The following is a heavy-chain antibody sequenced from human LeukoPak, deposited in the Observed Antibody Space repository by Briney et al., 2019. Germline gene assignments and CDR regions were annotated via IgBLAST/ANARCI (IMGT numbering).Heavy chain of an antibody. CDR1: GGSISSYY. D-gene: IGHD3-3*01. Sequence: ASETLSLTCTVSGGSISSYYWSWIRQPAGKGLEWIGRIYTSGSTNHNPSLKSRVTMSVDTSKNQFSLKLSSVTAADTAVYYCARDLAYYDFWSGYYSQSYFDYWGQGTLVTVSS. CDR2: IYTSGST. CDR3: ARDLAYYDFWSGYYSQSYFDY. J-gene: IGHJ4*02. V-gene: IGHV4-4*07.